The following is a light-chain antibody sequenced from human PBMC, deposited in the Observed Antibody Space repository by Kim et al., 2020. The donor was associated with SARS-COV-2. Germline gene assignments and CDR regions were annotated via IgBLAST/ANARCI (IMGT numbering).Light chain of an antibody. J-gene: IGLJ2*01. CDR2: DVN. V-gene: IGLV2-8*01. Sequence: QSALTQPPSASGSPGQSVTISCTGTSSDVGGYNYVSWYQQHPGKAPKLIIYDVNKRPSGVPDRFSGSKSGNTASLTVSGLQAEDEADYYCSSHAGRVFGGGTQLTVL. CDR1: SSDVGGYNY. CDR3: SSHAGRV.